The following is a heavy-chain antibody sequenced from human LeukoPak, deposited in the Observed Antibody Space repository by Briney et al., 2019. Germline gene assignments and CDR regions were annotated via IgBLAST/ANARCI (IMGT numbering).Heavy chain of an antibody. D-gene: IGHD6-13*01. Sequence: PGGSLTLSCAASGFSFSASGVHGVRQAPGKGLEWVAVIWYDGSSKDYADSVKGRFTLSRDNSKNTLYLQMNSLTVEDTAVYYCARSQSSSLIDYWGQGTLVTVSS. CDR1: GFSFSASG. V-gene: IGHV3-33*01. CDR3: ARSQSSSLIDY. J-gene: IGHJ4*02. CDR2: IWYDGSSK.